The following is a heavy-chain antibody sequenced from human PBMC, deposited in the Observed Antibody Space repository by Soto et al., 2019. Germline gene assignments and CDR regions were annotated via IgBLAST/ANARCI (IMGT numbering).Heavy chain of an antibody. J-gene: IGHJ4*02. D-gene: IGHD1-1*01. V-gene: IGHV1-18*01. CDR3: ARGRYGDY. Sequence: ASVKVSCKGSGYGFTTYGITWVRQAPGQGLEWMAWISAHNGNTNYAQKLQGRVTVTRDTSTSTAYMEMRSLRSDDTAVYYCARGRYGDYWGQGALVTVSS. CDR1: GYGFTTYG. CDR2: ISAHNGNT.